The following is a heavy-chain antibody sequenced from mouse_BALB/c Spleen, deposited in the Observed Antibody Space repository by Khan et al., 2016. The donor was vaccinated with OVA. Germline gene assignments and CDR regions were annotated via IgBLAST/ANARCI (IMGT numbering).Heavy chain of an antibody. D-gene: IGHD1-1*01. CDR1: GFTFSTYG. CDR2: ISSGGSYT. CDR3: ARRAYYYNSEGFAY. J-gene: IGHJ3*01. V-gene: IGHV5-6*01. Sequence: EVELVEFGGDLVKPGGSLKLSCAASGFTFSTYGMSWVRQTPDKRLEWVATISSGGSYTYYPDNVKGRFTISRDNAKNTLYMQMSSLKSEDTAMYYCARRAYYYNSEGFAYWGQGTLVTVSA.